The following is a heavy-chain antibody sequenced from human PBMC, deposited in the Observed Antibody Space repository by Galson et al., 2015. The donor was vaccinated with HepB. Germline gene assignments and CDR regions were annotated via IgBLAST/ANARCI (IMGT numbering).Heavy chain of an antibody. CDR1: GFTFDDYA. J-gene: IGHJ4*02. V-gene: IGHV3-43D*03. CDR3: AKDTGDTAMDSFDY. CDR2: ISWDGGST. D-gene: IGHD5-18*01. Sequence: SLRLSCAASGFTFDDYAMHWVRQASGKGLEWVSLISWDGGSTYYADSVKGRFTISRDNSKNSLYLQMNSLRAEDTALYYCAKDTGDTAMDSFDYWGQGTLVTVSS.